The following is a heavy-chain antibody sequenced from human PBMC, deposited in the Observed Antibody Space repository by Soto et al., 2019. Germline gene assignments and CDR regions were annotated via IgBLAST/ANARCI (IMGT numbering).Heavy chain of an antibody. J-gene: IGHJ5*02. CDR2: ISSSGSTI. CDR3: ARGITMIVVVTSSFIWFDP. CDR1: GFTFSSYE. D-gene: IGHD3-22*01. V-gene: IGHV3-48*03. Sequence: GGSLRLSCAASGFTFSSYEMNWVRQAPGKGLEWVSYISSSGSTIYYADSVKGRFTISRDNAKNSLYLQMNSLRAEDTAVYYCARGITMIVVVTSSFIWFDPWGQGTLVTVSS.